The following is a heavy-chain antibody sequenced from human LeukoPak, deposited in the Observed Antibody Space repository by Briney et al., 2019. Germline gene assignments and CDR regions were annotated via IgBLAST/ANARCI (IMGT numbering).Heavy chain of an antibody. Sequence: PGGSLRLSCAASGFAFGGSWMHWVRQVPGKGLEWVSAISGSGGSTHYADSVKGRFTISRDNSKNTLYLQMNSLRAEDTAVYYCAKHYGDYTSYFDYWGQGTLVTVSS. CDR1: GFAFGGSW. CDR2: ISGSGGST. J-gene: IGHJ4*02. CDR3: AKHYGDYTSYFDY. D-gene: IGHD4-17*01. V-gene: IGHV3-23*01.